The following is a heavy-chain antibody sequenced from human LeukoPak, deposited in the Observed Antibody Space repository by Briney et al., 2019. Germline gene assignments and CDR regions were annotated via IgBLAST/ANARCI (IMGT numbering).Heavy chain of an antibody. Sequence: PSETLSLTCTVSGGSISSSSYYWGWIRQPPGKGLEWIGSIYYSGSTYYNPSLKSRVTISVDTSKNQFSLKLSSVTAADTAVYYCARGGNHEDWFDPWGQGTLVTVSS. V-gene: IGHV4-39*07. CDR3: ARGGNHEDWFDP. CDR2: IYYSGST. D-gene: IGHD1-14*01. CDR1: GGSISSSSYY. J-gene: IGHJ5*02.